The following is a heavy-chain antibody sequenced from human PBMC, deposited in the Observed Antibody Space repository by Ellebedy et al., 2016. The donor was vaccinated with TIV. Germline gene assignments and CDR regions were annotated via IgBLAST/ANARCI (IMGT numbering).Heavy chain of an antibody. J-gene: IGHJ4*02. V-gene: IGHV3-74*01. D-gene: IGHD1-26*01. CDR2: INSDGSST. Sequence: GESLKISCAASGFRFRSSWMHWIRQAPEKGLVWVARINSDGSSTSYADSMKGRFTISRDNAENTLYLQMNSLTVADTAVYYCATGGNYYNGDWGRGTLVTVSS. CDR1: GFRFRSSW. CDR3: ATGGNYYNGD.